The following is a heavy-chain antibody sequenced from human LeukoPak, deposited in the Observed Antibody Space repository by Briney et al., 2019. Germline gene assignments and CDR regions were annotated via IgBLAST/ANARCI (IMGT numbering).Heavy chain of an antibody. D-gene: IGHD2-15*01. J-gene: IGHJ5*02. CDR2: ISAYNGNT. Sequence: ASVKVSCKASGYTFTSYGISWVRQAPGQGLEWMGWISAYNGNTNYAQKLQGRVTMTTDTSTSTAYMKLRSLRSDDTAVYYCARDEYCSGGSCYVPWFDPWGQGTLVTVSS. V-gene: IGHV1-18*01. CDR1: GYTFTSYG. CDR3: ARDEYCSGGSCYVPWFDP.